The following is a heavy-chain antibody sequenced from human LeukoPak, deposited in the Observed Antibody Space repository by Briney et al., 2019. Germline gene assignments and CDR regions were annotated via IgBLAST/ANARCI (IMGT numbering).Heavy chain of an antibody. Sequence: SETLSLTCTVSGGSISSYYWSWIPQPPGKGLEWIGYIYYSGSTNYNPSLKSRVTISVDTSKNQFSLKLSSVTAADTAVYYCARTEIHYYYMDVWGKGTTVTVSS. J-gene: IGHJ6*03. CDR2: IYYSGST. CDR1: GGSISSYY. D-gene: IGHD1-14*01. CDR3: ARTEIHYYYMDV. V-gene: IGHV4-59*01.